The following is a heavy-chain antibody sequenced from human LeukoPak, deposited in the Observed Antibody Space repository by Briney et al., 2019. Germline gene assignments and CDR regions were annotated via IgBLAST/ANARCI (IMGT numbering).Heavy chain of an antibody. V-gene: IGHV4-39*07. D-gene: IGHD3-22*01. CDR2: IYYSGST. CDR3: ARDPLNYYDSSGPFDP. J-gene: IGHJ5*02. Sequence: PSETLSLTCTVSGGSISSSSYYWGWIRQPPGKGLEWIGSIYYSGSTYYNPSLKSRVTISVDTSKNQFSLKLSSVTAADTAVYYCARDPLNYYDSSGPFDPWGQGTLVTVSS. CDR1: GGSISSSSYY.